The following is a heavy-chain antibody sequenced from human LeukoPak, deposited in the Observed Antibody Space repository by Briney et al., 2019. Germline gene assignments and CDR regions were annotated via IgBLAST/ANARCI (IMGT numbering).Heavy chain of an antibody. CDR2: ISSSGSTI. CDR1: GFTFSSYE. Sequence: PGGSLRLSCAASGFTFSSYEMNWVRQAPGKGLEWVSYISSSGSTIYYADSVKGRFTISRDNAKNSLYPQMNSLRAEDTAVYYCARDLTCSGGSCYPGFYYYYGMDVWGQGTTVTVSS. J-gene: IGHJ6*02. V-gene: IGHV3-48*03. D-gene: IGHD2-15*01. CDR3: ARDLTCSGGSCYPGFYYYYGMDV.